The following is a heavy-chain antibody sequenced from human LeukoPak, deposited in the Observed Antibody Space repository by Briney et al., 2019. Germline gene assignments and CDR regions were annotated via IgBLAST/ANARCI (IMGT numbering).Heavy chain of an antibody. V-gene: IGHV3-48*01. CDR3: ARKRTGYCDY. CDR1: GFTCSSYR. D-gene: IGHD3/OR15-3a*01. Sequence: PGGSLRLSCAASGFTCSSYRMTWVRQAPGKGLEWVSYISSGSSTIYYADSVKGRFTISRDNAKNSLYLQMNSLRAEDTAVYYCARKRTGYCDYWGQGTLVTVSS. J-gene: IGHJ4*02. CDR2: ISSGSSTI.